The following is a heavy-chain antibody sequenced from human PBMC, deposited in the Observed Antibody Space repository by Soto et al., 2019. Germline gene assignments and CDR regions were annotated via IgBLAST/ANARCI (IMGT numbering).Heavy chain of an antibody. CDR2: ISHDGNTQ. J-gene: IGHJ4*02. CDR3: AKDQADTAMFMVS. V-gene: IGHV3-30*18. CDR1: GFTFTTYG. Sequence: QVQLVESGGGVVQPGRSLRLSCVASGFTFTTYGMHWVRQAPGKGLEWLAVISHDGNTQYYGDSVKGRFTISRDNSKSTMYLQMNSLRADDTAEYYCAKDQADTAMFMVSWGQGPLVTVSS. D-gene: IGHD5-18*01.